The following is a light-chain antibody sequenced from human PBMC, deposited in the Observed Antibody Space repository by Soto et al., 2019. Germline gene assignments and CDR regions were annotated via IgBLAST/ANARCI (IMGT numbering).Light chain of an antibody. Sequence: DIQMTQAPCTVSGSVGDRVTITFRASQTISSWLAWYQQKPGKAPKLLIYKASTLKSGVPSRFSGSGSGTEFTLTISSLQPDDFATYYCQHYNSYSEAFGQGTKVEIK. J-gene: IGKJ1*01. V-gene: IGKV1-5*03. CDR3: QHYNSYSEA. CDR2: KAS. CDR1: QTISSW.